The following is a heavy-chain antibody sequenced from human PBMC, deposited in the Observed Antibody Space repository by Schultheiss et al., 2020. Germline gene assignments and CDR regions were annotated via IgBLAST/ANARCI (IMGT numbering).Heavy chain of an antibody. CDR1: GFTFSSYS. D-gene: IGHD6-19*01. CDR3: ARDPYSSGWLLDY. Sequence: GESLKISCAASGFTFSSYSMNWVRQAPGKGLEWVANIKQDGSEKYYVDSVKGRFTISRDNAKNSLYLQMNSLRAEDTAVYYCARDPYSSGWLLDYWGQGTLVTVSS. CDR2: IKQDGSEK. V-gene: IGHV3-7*01. J-gene: IGHJ4*02.